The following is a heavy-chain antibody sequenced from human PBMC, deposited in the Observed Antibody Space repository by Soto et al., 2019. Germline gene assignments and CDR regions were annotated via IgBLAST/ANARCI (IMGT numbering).Heavy chain of an antibody. Sequence: PTQTLSLTCAISGDSVSSNSAAWNWIRQSPSRGLEWLGRTYYRSKWYNDYAVSVKSRITINPDTSKNQFSLQLNSVTPEDTAVDYCARAKGSSQKTWFDPWGQGTLGTVSS. V-gene: IGHV6-1*01. J-gene: IGHJ5*02. D-gene: IGHD6-13*01. CDR3: ARAKGSSQKTWFDP. CDR1: GDSVSSNSAA. CDR2: TYYRSKWYN.